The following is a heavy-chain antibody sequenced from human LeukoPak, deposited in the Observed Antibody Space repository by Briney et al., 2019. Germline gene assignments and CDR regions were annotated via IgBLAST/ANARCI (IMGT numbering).Heavy chain of an antibody. D-gene: IGHD4-17*01. J-gene: IGHJ5*02. V-gene: IGHV3-21*01. Sequence: GGSLRLSCAASGFTFSSYAMSWVRQAPGKGLEWVSSISSSSSYIYYVDSVKGRFTISRDNAKNSLYLQMNSLRAEDTAVYYCARVRTVTTKWFDPWGQGTLVTVSS. CDR1: GFTFSSYA. CDR3: ARVRTVTTKWFDP. CDR2: ISSSSSYI.